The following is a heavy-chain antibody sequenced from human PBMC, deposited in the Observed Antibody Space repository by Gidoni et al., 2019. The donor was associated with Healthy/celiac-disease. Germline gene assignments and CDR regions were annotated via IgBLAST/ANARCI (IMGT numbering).Heavy chain of an antibody. CDR1: GFTFSSYA. J-gene: IGHJ4*02. D-gene: IGHD3-22*01. V-gene: IGHV3-23*01. CDR2: ISGSGGST. Sequence: EVQLLESGGGLVQPGGSLRLSCAASGFTFSSYAMRWVRQAPGKGLEWVSAISGSGGSTYYADSVKGRFTISRDNSKNTLYLQMNSLRAEDTAVYYCAKTPMIVVVTKVPGRYYFDYWGQGTLVTVSS. CDR3: AKTPMIVVVTKVPGRYYFDY.